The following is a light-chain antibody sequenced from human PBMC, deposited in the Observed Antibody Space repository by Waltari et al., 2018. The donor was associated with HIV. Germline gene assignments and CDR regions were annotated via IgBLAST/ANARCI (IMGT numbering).Light chain of an antibody. CDR1: NSDVGGYNY. CDR2: EVS. V-gene: IGLV2-14*01. J-gene: IGLJ2*01. Sequence: QSALTQPASVSGSPGQSITIPCTGSNSDVGGYNYVSWYQHHPGEAPTLVIFEVSNRPSGVSSRFSGSKSGNTATLTISGLQADDEAIYYCSSFTGSSTLVVFGGGTRLTVL. CDR3: SSFTGSSTLVV.